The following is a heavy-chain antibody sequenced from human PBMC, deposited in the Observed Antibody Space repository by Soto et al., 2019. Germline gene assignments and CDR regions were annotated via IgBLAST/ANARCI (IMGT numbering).Heavy chain of an antibody. Sequence: GSLRLSCAASGFTFSMSAMSWVRQAPGKGLEWVSTTGLNGRTTYYADSVKGRFTVSRDNSKNTLHLQMNSLRAEDTAVYYCAKLLPAASLYFDYWGQGTLVTVSS. J-gene: IGHJ4*02. CDR2: TGLNGRTT. D-gene: IGHD2-2*01. CDR3: AKLLPAASLYFDY. CDR1: GFTFSMSA. V-gene: IGHV3-23*01.